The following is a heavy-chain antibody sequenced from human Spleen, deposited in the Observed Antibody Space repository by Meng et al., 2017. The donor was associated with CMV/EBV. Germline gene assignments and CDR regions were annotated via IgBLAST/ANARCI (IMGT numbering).Heavy chain of an antibody. V-gene: IGHV1-2*02. CDR2: VNPNTGDT. J-gene: IGHJ4*02. D-gene: IGHD2-2*02. CDR1: GYTFTGYQ. Sequence: ASVKVSCKTSGYTFTGYQMDWVRQAPGQGLEWMGWVNPNTGDTKYSQKFQGRVTMARDTSISTAYMELSSLRSDDTAVYYCARWDCGSTRCYTGGDFWGQGTLVTVSS. CDR3: ARWDCGSTRCYTGGDF.